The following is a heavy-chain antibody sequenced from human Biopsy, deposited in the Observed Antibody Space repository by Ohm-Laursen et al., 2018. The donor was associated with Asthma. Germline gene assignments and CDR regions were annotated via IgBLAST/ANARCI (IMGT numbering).Heavy chain of an antibody. CDR3: ARKAGSCISRTCYSLDF. CDR1: GDTFNTYV. D-gene: IGHD2-2*01. Sequence: GPSVKVSCKSLGDTFNTYVIGWVRQAPGQGLEWMGGINSVFGTTTYPQKFQDRVTITADDSTSTVYMELSSLRSEDTAVYYCARKAGSCISRTCYSLDFWGQGTLVTVSS. V-gene: IGHV1-69*01. J-gene: IGHJ4*02. CDR2: INSVFGTT.